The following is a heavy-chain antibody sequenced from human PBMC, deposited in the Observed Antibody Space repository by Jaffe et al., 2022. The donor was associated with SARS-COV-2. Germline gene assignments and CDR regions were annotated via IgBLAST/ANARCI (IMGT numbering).Heavy chain of an antibody. V-gene: IGHV3-30-3*01. CDR1: GFTFSSYA. Sequence: QVQLVESGGGVVQPGRSLRLSCAASGFTFSSYAMHWVRQAPGKGLAWVAVISYDGSNKYYAESVKGRFTISRDNSKNTLYLQMNSLRAEDTAMYYCARVSYNTGEVLGGYFDYWGQGTLVTVSS. J-gene: IGHJ4*02. CDR3: ARVSYNTGEVLGGYFDY. CDR2: ISYDGSNK. D-gene: IGHD7-27*01.